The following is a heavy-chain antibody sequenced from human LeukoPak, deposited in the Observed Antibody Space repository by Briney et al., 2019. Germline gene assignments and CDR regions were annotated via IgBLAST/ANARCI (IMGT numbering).Heavy chain of an antibody. CDR1: GYTFTSYA. CDR3: ARDLQPNDPLIAAPHYYYYGMDV. J-gene: IGHJ6*02. D-gene: IGHD6-13*01. V-gene: IGHV1-3*01. Sequence: ASVKVSCKASGYTFTSYAMHWVRQAPGQRLEWMGWINAGNGNTKYSQKLQGRVTMTTDTSTSTAYMELRSLRSDDTAVYYCARDLQPNDPLIAAPHYYYYGMDVWGQGTTVTVSS. CDR2: INAGNGNT.